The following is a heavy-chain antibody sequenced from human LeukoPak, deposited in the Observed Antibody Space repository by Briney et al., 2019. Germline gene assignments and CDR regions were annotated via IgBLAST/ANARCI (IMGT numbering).Heavy chain of an antibody. D-gene: IGHD6-6*01. CDR3: ASGSSHYYYYMDV. CDR2: IEQDGSEK. CDR1: GFTFSSYW. V-gene: IGHV3-7*01. Sequence: PGGSLRLSCAASGFTFSSYWMSWVRQAPGKGLEWVANIEQDGSEKYYVDSVKGRFTISRDNAKNSLCLQMNSLRAEDTAVYYCASGSSHYYYYMDVWGKGTTVTVSS. J-gene: IGHJ6*03.